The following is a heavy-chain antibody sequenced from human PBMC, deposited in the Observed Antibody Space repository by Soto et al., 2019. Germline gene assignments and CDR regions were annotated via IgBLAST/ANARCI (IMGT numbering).Heavy chain of an antibody. CDR2: ISFNGANT. CDR3: ARETLSYGFAFDV. V-gene: IGHV3-43*01. D-gene: IGHD3-16*01. J-gene: IGHJ6*02. CDR1: GFRFDDYN. Sequence: GGSLRLSCAASGFRFDDYNMHLVRQCPGKGLEWVSFISFNGANTFYADSVKGRFTISRDSSKKSVSLQINSLRSEDTDLYYCARETLSYGFAFDVWGQGTSVTIFS.